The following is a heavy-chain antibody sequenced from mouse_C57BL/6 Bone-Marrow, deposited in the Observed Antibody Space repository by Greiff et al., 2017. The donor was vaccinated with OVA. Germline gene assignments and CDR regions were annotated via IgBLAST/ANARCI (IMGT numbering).Heavy chain of an antibody. CDR2: ISYDGSN. D-gene: IGHD2-5*01. V-gene: IGHV3-6*01. Sequence: ESGPGLVKPSQSLSLTCSVTGYSITSGYYWNWIRQFPGNKLEWMGYISYDGSNNYNPSLKNRISITRDTSKNQLFLKLNSVTTEDTATYYCARDRGVRTWFAYWGQGTLVTVSA. J-gene: IGHJ3*01. CDR1: GYSITSGYY. CDR3: ARDRGVRTWFAY.